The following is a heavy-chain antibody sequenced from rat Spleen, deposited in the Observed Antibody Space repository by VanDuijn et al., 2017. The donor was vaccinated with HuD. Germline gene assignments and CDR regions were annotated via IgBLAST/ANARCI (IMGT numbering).Heavy chain of an antibody. D-gene: IGHD4-3*01. CDR1: GYSITSNY. CDR2: INYSGST. CDR3: TSAGYNWFAY. V-gene: IGHV3-1*01. J-gene: IGHJ2*01. Sequence: EVQLQESGPGLVKPSQSLSLTCSVTGYSITSNYWGWIRKFPGNKMEWIGHINYSGSTTYNPSLKSRISITRDTSKNQFFLQLNSVTTEDTATYFCTSAGYNWFAYWGQGVMVTVSS.